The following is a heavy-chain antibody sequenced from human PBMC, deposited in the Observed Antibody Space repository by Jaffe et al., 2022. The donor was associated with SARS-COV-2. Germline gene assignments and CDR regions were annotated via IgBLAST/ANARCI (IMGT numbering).Heavy chain of an antibody. CDR3: ARWKGRYVVATTPYFDY. Sequence: QVQLQESGPGLVKPSQTLSLTCTVSGGSISSGGYYWSWIRQHPGKGLEWIGYIYYSGSTYYNPSLKSRVTISVDTSKNQFSLKLSSVTAADTAVYYCARWKGRYVVATTPYFDYWGQGTLVTVSS. CDR1: GGSISSGGYY. D-gene: IGHD5-12*01. J-gene: IGHJ4*02. CDR2: IYYSGST. V-gene: IGHV4-31*03.